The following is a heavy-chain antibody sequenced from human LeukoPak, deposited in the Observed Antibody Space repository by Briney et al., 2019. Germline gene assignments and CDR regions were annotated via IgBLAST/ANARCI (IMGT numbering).Heavy chain of an antibody. V-gene: IGHV4-38-2*02. CDR2: IYHTGVT. CDR1: GFSITSGLY. Sequence: PSETLSLTCTVSGFSITSGLYWDWIRQPPGKGLEWIGSIYHTGVTYYNPFLKSRVSMSVDTSKNQFSLKLSSVTASDTAVYYCARVEGFFGSYYYYMDVWGKGTTVTVSS. J-gene: IGHJ6*03. D-gene: IGHD2/OR15-2a*01. CDR3: ARVEGFFGSYYYYMDV.